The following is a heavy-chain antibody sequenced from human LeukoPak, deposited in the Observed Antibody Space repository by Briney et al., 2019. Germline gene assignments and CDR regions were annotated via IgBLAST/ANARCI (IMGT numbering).Heavy chain of an antibody. D-gene: IGHD5-24*01. Sequence: GGSLRPSCTASGFSFSTYSMNWVRQAPGKGLEWVSYISSSSSTIYYADSVKGRFTISRDNAKNSLYLQMNSLRDEDTAVYYCARASFQRWLQLGGDWGQGALVTVSS. CDR2: ISSSSSTI. CDR1: GFSFSTYS. CDR3: ARASFQRWLQLGGD. V-gene: IGHV3-48*02. J-gene: IGHJ4*02.